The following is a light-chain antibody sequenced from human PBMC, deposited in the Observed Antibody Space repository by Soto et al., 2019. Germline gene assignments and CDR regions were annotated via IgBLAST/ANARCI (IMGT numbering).Light chain of an antibody. CDR1: QSISSW. J-gene: IGKJ1*01. Sequence: DIQMTQSPSTLSASVGDRVTITCRASQSISSWLAWYQQKPGKAPKLLIYKASSLQSGVPSRFSGSGSGTEFTLTISSLQPDDFATYYRQQYNSYSPETFGQGTKVEIK. CDR2: KAS. V-gene: IGKV1-5*03. CDR3: QQYNSYSPET.